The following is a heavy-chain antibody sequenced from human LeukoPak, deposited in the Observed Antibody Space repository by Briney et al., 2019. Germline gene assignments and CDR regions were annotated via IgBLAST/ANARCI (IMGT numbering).Heavy chain of an antibody. J-gene: IGHJ4*02. CDR3: ARGRKYTNGYRVTELGSGYFDY. CDR1: GGSFSGYY. CDR2: IYYSGTT. D-gene: IGHD5-18*01. Sequence: PSETLSLTCAVYGGSFSGYYWNWIRLPPGKGLELIGYIYYSGTTNYNPSLKSRVTISVDSSKNQFSLKLSSVTAADTAMYYCARGRKYTNGYRVTELGSGYFDYWGQGILVTVSS. V-gene: IGHV4-59*01.